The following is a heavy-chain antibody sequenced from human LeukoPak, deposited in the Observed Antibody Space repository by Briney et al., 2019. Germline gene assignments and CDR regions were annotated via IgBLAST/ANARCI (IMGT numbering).Heavy chain of an antibody. J-gene: IGHJ3*02. CDR2: FDPEDGET. CDR1: GYTLTELS. Sequence: ASVKVSCKVSGYTLTELSMHWVRQAPGKGLEWMGGFDPEDGETIYAQKFQGRVTMTEDTSTDTAYMELSSLRSEDTAVYYCARGVVIMFRRADAFDIWGQGTMVTVSS. D-gene: IGHD3-3*01. CDR3: ARGVVIMFRRADAFDI. V-gene: IGHV1-24*01.